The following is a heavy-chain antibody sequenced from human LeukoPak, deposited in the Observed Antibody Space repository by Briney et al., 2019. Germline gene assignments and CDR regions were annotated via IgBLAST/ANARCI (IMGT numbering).Heavy chain of an antibody. CDR3: ARYDSSGYLDY. V-gene: IGHV4-59*01. J-gene: IGHJ4*02. Sequence: PSETLSLTCTVSGGSISSYYWSWIRQPPGKGLEWIGYIYYSGSTNYNPSLKSRVTISVDTSKNQFSLKLSSVTAADTAVYYCARYDSSGYLDYWGQRTLVTVSS. CDR1: GGSISSYY. CDR2: IYYSGST. D-gene: IGHD3-22*01.